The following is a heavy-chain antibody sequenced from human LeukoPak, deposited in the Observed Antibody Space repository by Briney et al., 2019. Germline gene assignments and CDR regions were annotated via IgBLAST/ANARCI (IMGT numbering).Heavy chain of an antibody. CDR2: TYYRSKWYY. CDR1: GASVSSNSAA. J-gene: IGHJ3*02. CDR3: ARNGIGTTYDAFGI. Sequence: SQTLSLTCVISGASVSSNSAAWNWIRQSPSRGLEWLGRTYYRSKWYYDCALYVKGRITINPDTSKNQFSLQLSSVTPEDTAVYFCARNGIGTTYDAFGIWGQGTMVTVSS. V-gene: IGHV6-1*01. D-gene: IGHD1-1*01.